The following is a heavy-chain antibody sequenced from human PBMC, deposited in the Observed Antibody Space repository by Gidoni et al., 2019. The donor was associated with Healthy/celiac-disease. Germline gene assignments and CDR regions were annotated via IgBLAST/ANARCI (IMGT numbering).Heavy chain of an antibody. D-gene: IGHD5-18*01. CDR3: ATGTRGYSYGFNWFDP. CDR1: GGPFSSYA. CDR2: IIPIFGTA. J-gene: IGHJ5*02. Sequence: QVQLVQSGAEVKKPGSSVKVSRKASGGPFSSYAISWVRQAPGQGLEWMGGIIPIFGTANYAQKFQGRVTITADESTSTAYMELSSLRSEDTAVYYCATGTRGYSYGFNWFDPWGQGTLVTVSS. V-gene: IGHV1-69*01.